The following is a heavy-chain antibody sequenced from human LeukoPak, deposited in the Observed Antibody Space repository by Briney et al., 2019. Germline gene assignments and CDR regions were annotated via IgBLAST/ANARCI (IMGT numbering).Heavy chain of an antibody. D-gene: IGHD3-10*01. CDR1: GGSISSSSYY. CDR3: ARHLGSGGLDAFDI. V-gene: IGHV4-39*01. Sequence: SSETLSLTCTVSGGSISSSSYYWGWIRQPPGKGLEWIGSIYYSGSTYYNPSLKSRVTISVDTSKNQFSLKLSSVTAADTAVYYCARHLGSGGLDAFDIWGQGTIVTVSS. J-gene: IGHJ3*02. CDR2: IYYSGST.